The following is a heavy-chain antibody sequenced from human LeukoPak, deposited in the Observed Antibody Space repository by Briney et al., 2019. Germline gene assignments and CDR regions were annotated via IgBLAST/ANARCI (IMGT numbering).Heavy chain of an antibody. V-gene: IGHV4-34*01. CDR2: INHSGST. Sequence: SETLSLICAVYGGSFSNYHWSWIRQSPGKGLEWIGEINHSGSTNYNPSLKSRVTISVDTSKNQFSLKLSSVTAADTAVYYCAREGPIAVAGTPDYWGQGTLVTVSS. CDR1: GGSFSNYH. J-gene: IGHJ4*02. D-gene: IGHD6-19*01. CDR3: AREGPIAVAGTPDY.